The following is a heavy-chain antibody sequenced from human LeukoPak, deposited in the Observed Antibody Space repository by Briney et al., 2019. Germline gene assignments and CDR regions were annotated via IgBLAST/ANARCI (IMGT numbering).Heavy chain of an antibody. CDR2: IWYDGSKK. CDR3: ARDDRQIRRDYYYGMDV. CDR1: GFTFTTYG. V-gene: IGHV3-33*01. J-gene: IGHJ6*02. Sequence: GGSLRLSCAASGFTFTTYGVHWVRQAPGKGLEWVALIWYDGSKKYYSDFVKGRFTISRDNSKNMVYLQMDSLGAEDSAIYYCARDDRQIRRDYYYGMDVWGQGTTVTVSS.